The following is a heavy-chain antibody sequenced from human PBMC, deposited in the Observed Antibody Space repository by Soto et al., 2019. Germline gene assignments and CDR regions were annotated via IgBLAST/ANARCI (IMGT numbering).Heavy chain of an antibody. CDR2: INHSGST. J-gene: IGHJ4*02. Sequence: SETLSLTCAVYGGSFSGYDWTWIRQPPGTGLEWIGEINHSGSTNYNPSLKSRVTISVDTSKNQFSLKLSSVTAAGTAVYYCARSYCSGGSCYSRRYYFDYWGQGTLVTVSS. CDR1: GGSFSGYD. D-gene: IGHD2-15*01. CDR3: ARSYCSGGSCYSRRYYFDY. V-gene: IGHV4-34*01.